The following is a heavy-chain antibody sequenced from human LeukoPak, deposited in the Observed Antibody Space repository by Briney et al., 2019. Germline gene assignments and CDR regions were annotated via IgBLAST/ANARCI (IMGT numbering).Heavy chain of an antibody. CDR3: ARGKYSSSDY. V-gene: IGHV1-69*10. Sequence: ASVKVSCKASGGTFSSYAISWVRQAPGQGLEWMGGIIPILGIANYAQKFQGRVTITADKSTSTAYMELSSLRSEDTAVYYCARGKYSSSDYWGQGTLVTVSS. J-gene: IGHJ4*02. CDR1: GGTFSSYA. CDR2: IIPILGIA. D-gene: IGHD6-13*01.